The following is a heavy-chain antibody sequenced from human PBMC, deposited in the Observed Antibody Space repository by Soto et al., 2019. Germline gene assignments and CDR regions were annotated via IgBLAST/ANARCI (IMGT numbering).Heavy chain of an antibody. D-gene: IGHD3-10*01. Sequence: QVQLVQSGAEVKKPGSSVKVSCKASGGTFSSYTISWVRQAPGQGLEWMGRIIPILGIANYAQKFQGRVTITADKSTSTAYMELSSLRSEDTAVYYCARDLGGYYGSGSQDVWGQGTMVTVSS. J-gene: IGHJ3*01. CDR3: ARDLGGYYGSGSQDV. CDR2: IIPILGIA. V-gene: IGHV1-69*08. CDR1: GGTFSSYT.